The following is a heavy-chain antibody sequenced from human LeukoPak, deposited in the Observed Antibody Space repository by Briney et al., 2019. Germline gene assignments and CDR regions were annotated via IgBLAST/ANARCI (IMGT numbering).Heavy chain of an antibody. CDR2: SYTSGCT. Sequence: SQTLSLTCTVPGGSISRGSYYWRWIRQPAGKGLEWIGRSYTSGCTNYNPSLKSRVTISVDTSKNQFSLKLSSVTAADTAVYYCARDQMLVIAAANFFDYYYMDVWGKGTTVTVSS. CDR1: GGSISRGSYY. D-gene: IGHD6-13*01. CDR3: ARDQMLVIAAANFFDYYYMDV. J-gene: IGHJ6*03. V-gene: IGHV4-61*02.